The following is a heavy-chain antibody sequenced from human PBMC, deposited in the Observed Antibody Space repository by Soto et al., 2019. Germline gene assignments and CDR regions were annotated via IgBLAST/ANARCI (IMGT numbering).Heavy chain of an antibody. Sequence: GASVKVSCKASGYTFTSYGISWVRQAPGQGLEWMGWISAYNGNTNYAQKLQGRVTMTTDTSTSTAYMELSSLRSEDTAVYYCARYSSGSYHYYYYYGIDVLGQGTTVTVSS. CDR1: GYTFTSYG. CDR2: ISAYNGNT. D-gene: IGHD2-15*01. J-gene: IGHJ6*02. V-gene: IGHV1-18*01. CDR3: ARYSSGSYHYYYYYGIDV.